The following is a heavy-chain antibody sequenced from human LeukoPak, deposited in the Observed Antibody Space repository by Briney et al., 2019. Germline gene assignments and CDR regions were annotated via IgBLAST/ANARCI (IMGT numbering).Heavy chain of an antibody. V-gene: IGHV4-30-2*01. CDR1: GGSISSDGYS. CDR3: ARHQGITMVRGDWFDP. Sequence: SQTLSLTCAVSGGSISSDGYSWSWFRQPPGKGLEWIGYIYHSGSTYYNPSLKSRVTISVDRSKNQFSLKLSSVTAADTAVYYCARHQGITMVRGDWFDPWGQGTLVTVSS. CDR2: IYHSGST. J-gene: IGHJ5*02. D-gene: IGHD3-10*01.